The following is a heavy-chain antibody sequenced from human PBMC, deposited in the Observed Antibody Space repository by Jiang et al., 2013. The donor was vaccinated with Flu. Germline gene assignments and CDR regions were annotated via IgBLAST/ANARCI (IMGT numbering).Heavy chain of an antibody. V-gene: IGHV3-23*01. J-gene: IGHJ4*02. D-gene: IGHD3-10*01. CDR2: IGGSGDSK. CDR3: AKALTMVRGVHPYYFDY. Sequence: MSWVRQAPGKGLEWVSAIGGSGDSKYYADSVKGRFTISRDNSKNTLYLQMNSLRAEDTAVYYCAKALTMVRGVHPYYFDYWGQGTLVTVSS.